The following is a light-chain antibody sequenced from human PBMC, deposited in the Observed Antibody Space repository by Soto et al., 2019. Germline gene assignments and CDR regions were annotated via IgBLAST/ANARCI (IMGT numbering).Light chain of an antibody. CDR1: QAINNN. CDR3: QQYNNWPQT. V-gene: IGKV3-15*01. CDR2: GAS. J-gene: IGKJ1*01. Sequence: VLTQAPYTLSLSPFERSTLSCRASQAINNNVAWYQLKDGQVPRLLIYGASTRAADVPARFSGGGSGTEFTLTISSLQSEDFAEYHCQQYNNWPQTFGQGTKVDI.